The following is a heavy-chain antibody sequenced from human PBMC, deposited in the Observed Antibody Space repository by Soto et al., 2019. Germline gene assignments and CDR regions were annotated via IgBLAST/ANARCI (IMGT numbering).Heavy chain of an antibody. J-gene: IGHJ4*02. CDR3: ARGDQGFDY. Sequence: SQTLSLTCAISADIVSSNSVALNWIRQSPSRGLEWLGRTYYKSKWNNNYAVSVKSRITINPDTSKNQLSLQLNSVTPEDTAVYYCARGDQGFDYWGQGTLVTVSS. D-gene: IGHD3-16*01. V-gene: IGHV6-1*01. CDR2: TYYKSKWNN. CDR1: ADIVSSNSVA.